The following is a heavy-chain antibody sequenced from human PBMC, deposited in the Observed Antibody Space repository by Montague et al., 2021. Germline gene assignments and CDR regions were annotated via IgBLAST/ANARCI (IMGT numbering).Heavy chain of an antibody. Sequence: SLRLSFSASTLTFSGYDMNWVRQAPGKGLEWVSHISRTSSIKYAESVKGRFIISKDNAKKSLYLQMDSLRDEDTAVYYCARDSPRGGLGAFDIWGQGTMVSVSS. D-gene: IGHD3-16*01. CDR3: ARDSPRGGLGAFDI. CDR1: TLTFSGYD. J-gene: IGHJ3*02. CDR2: ISRTSSI. V-gene: IGHV3-69-1*01.